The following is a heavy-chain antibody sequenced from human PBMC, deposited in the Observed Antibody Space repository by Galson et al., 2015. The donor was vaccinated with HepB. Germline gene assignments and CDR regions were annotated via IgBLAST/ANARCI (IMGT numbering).Heavy chain of an antibody. D-gene: IGHD3-16*01. V-gene: IGHV1-24*01. Sequence: PVKVSCQVSGYSFTQLSIHGVRQAPGKGLDCMGCFDPDDGDRIYAQKFQGRLTMNEDTSTATAHMERSSLRSDDTAVYFCAVGGSHDNPYYYYYLDVWGQGTTVTVSS. CDR2: FDPDDGDR. J-gene: IGHJ6*03. CDR1: GYSFTQLS. CDR3: AVGGSHDNPYYYYYLDV.